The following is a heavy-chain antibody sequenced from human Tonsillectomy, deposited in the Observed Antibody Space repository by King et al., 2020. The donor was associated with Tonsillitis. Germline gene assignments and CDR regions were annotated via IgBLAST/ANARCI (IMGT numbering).Heavy chain of an antibody. CDR3: ARDIHTTGWDGGY. D-gene: IGHD6-19*01. Sequence: VQLVESGGGAVQPGRSLRLSCAASGFTFSSYGMHWIRQAPGKGLEWVAVIWYDGSNKYYADSVKGRFTISRDNSKNTLYLQMNSLRADDTAVYYCARDIHTTGWDGGYWGQGTLVTVSS. CDR2: IWYDGSNK. J-gene: IGHJ4*02. CDR1: GFTFSSYG. V-gene: IGHV3-33*08.